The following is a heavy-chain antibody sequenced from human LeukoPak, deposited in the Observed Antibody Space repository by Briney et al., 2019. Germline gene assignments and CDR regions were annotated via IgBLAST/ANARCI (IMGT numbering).Heavy chain of an antibody. CDR2: ISTSEST. CDR3: ARRRTTGTTGYFDY. V-gene: IGHV4-4*09. CDR1: RGSISTYY. Sequence: PSETLSLTCTISRGSISTYYWSWIRQPPGKGLEWIGYISTSESTNYNPSLKSRITISVDTSKNLFSLNLSSVTAADTAVYYCARRRTTGTTGYFDYWGQGTLVTVSS. J-gene: IGHJ4*02. D-gene: IGHD1-1*01.